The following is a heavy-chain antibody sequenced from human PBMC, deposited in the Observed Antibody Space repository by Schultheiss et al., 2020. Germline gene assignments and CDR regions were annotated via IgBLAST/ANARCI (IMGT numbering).Heavy chain of an antibody. V-gene: IGHV3-30*18. CDR1: GFTFSCYG. Sequence: GESLKISCAASGFTFSCYGMHWVRQAPGKGLEWVAVISYDGSNKYYADSVKGRFTISRDNSKNTLYLQMNSLRAEDTAVYYCAKDESGAVAAENQDYYYGMDVWGQGTTVTVSS. CDR2: ISYDGSNK. D-gene: IGHD6-19*01. J-gene: IGHJ6*02. CDR3: AKDESGAVAAENQDYYYGMDV.